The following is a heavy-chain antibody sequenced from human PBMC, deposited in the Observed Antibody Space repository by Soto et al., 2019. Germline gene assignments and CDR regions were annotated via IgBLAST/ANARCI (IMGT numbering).Heavy chain of an antibody. D-gene: IGHD1-20*01. J-gene: IGHJ6*02. CDR2: INPSGGST. V-gene: IGHV1-46*01. CDR3: ASVITGTTAAYYYYYGMDV. CDR1: GYTFTGYY. Sequence: GASVKVSCKASGYTFTGYYMHWVRQAPGQGLEWMGWINPSGGSTSYAQKFQGRVTMTRDTSTSTVYMELSSLRSEDTAVYYCASVITGTTAAYYYYYGMDVWGQGTTVTVSS.